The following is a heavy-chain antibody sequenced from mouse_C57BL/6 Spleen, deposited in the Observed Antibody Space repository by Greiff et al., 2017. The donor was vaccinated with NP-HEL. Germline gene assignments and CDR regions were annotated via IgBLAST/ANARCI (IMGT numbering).Heavy chain of an antibody. CDR3: TTSGGSSSYWYFDV. CDR1: GFNITDYY. J-gene: IGHJ1*03. D-gene: IGHD1-1*01. V-gene: IGHV14-1*01. CDR2: IDPEDGDT. Sequence: EVQLQQSGAELVRPGASVKLSCTASGFNITDYYMHWVKQRPEQGLEWIGRIDPEDGDTEYAPKFQGKATMTADTSSHTAYLQLSSLTSEDTAVYYCTTSGGSSSYWYFDVWGTGTTVTVSS.